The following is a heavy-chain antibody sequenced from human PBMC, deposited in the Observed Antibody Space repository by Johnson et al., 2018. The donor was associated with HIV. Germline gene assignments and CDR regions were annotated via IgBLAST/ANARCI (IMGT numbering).Heavy chain of an antibody. CDR2: ISYDGSNK. J-gene: IGHJ3*01. CDR3: ARESWGAFDL. D-gene: IGHD3-16*01. Sequence: QVQLVESGGGVVQPGRSLRLSCAASGFTFSSYAMHWVRQAPGKGLEWVAVISYDGSNKYYADSVKSRFTISRDNSKNTLYLQMNSLRAGDTAVYYCARESWGAFDLWGQGTMVTVSS. CDR1: GFTFSSYA. V-gene: IGHV3-30*14.